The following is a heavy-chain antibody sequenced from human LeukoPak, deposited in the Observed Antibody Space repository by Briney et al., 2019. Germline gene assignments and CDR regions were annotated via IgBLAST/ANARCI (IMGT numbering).Heavy chain of an antibody. J-gene: IGHJ4*02. CDR1: GYSFPSYG. Sequence: GASVKVSCKASGYSFPSYGISWVRQAPGQGPEWMGWISPYNDNTNYAQKLQGRATLTTDTSSSTAYMELRSLSSDDTAVYYCARHFYGSGTYYHFYYWGQGTLVTVSS. CDR3: ARHFYGSGTYYHFYY. CDR2: ISPYNDNT. D-gene: IGHD3-10*01. V-gene: IGHV1-18*01.